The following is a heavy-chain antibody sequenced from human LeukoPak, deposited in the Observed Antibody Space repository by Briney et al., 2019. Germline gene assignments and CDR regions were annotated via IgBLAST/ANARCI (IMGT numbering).Heavy chain of an antibody. Sequence: NPSETLSLTCAVSGASISSTNWWSWVRQPPGKGLEWIGEIYHRGSTNYSPSLKSRVTISVDKSKNQFSLKLNSVTAADTAVYYCARVSSENIVATPVDYYYYGMDVWGQGTTVTVSS. CDR2: IYHRGST. CDR1: GASISSTNW. J-gene: IGHJ6*02. D-gene: IGHD5-12*01. CDR3: ARVSSENIVATPVDYYYYGMDV. V-gene: IGHV4-4*02.